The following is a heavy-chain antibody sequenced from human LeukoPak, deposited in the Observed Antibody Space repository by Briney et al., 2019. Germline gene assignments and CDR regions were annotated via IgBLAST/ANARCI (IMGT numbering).Heavy chain of an antibody. CDR3: ARATYYGSGSYTGY. V-gene: IGHV1-2*02. CDR2: INPNSGGT. J-gene: IGHJ4*02. CDR1: GYTFTSYY. Sequence: VASVKVSCKASGYTFTSYYMHWVRQAPGQGLEWMGWINPNSGGTNYAQKFQGRVTMTRDTSISTAYMELSRLRSDDTAVYYCARATYYGSGSYTGYWGQGTLVTVSS. D-gene: IGHD3-10*01.